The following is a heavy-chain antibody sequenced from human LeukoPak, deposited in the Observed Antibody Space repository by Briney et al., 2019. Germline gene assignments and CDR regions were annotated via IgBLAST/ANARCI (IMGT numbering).Heavy chain of an antibody. V-gene: IGHV4-59*08. CDR1: GGSINSYY. D-gene: IGHD3-16*02. CDR3: ARVVVHGHSDY. J-gene: IGHJ4*02. CDR2: IFYTGST. Sequence: ASETLSLTCTVSGGSINSYYWSWIRQPPGKTLEWIGYIFYTGSTKYNPSLKSRVTISVDTSKNQFSLKLTSVTAADTAVYHCARVVVHGHSDYWGQGALVTVSS.